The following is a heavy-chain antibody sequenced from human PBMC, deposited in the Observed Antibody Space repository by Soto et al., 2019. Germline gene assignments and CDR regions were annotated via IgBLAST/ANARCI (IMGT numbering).Heavy chain of an antibody. CDR1: GFTFSSYW. CDR2: INQSSSDK. J-gene: IGHJ4*02. V-gene: IGHV3-7*01. CDR3: ARDPLYSDSTGYYFDY. D-gene: IGHD3-22*01. Sequence: PGGSLRLSCAASGFTFSSYWMSWVRQAPGKGLEWVSNINQSSSDKYYADSVKGRFTISRDNAHNSLYLQLDSLRDEDTAVYYCARDPLYSDSTGYYFDYWGQGNLVTVSS.